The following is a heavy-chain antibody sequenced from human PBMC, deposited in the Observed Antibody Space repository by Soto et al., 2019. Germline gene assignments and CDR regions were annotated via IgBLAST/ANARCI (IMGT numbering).Heavy chain of an antibody. V-gene: IGHV3-23*01. D-gene: IGHD2-15*01. CDR1: GFTFSSYA. Sequence: EVQLLESGGGLVQPGGSLRLSCAASGFTFSSYAMSWVRQAPGKGLEWVSTISGSGGSTYYADSVKGRFTISRDNSKNTLYLQINSLRAEDTAVYYCAKGLGGYCSGGSCYLPYYFDYWGQGTLVTVSS. CDR2: ISGSGGST. CDR3: AKGLGGYCSGGSCYLPYYFDY. J-gene: IGHJ4*02.